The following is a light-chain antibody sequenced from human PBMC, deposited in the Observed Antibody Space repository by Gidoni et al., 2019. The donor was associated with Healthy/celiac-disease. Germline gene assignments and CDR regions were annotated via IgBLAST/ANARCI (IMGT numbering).Light chain of an antibody. CDR2: GAS. Sequence: VLTQSPGTLSLSPGERATLSCRASQSVSSSYLAWYQQKPGQAPRLLIYGASSRATGIPDRFSGSGSGTDFTLTISRLEPEDFAVYYCQQYGSSPQTFGQGTKVEIK. CDR1: QSVSSSY. J-gene: IGKJ1*01. V-gene: IGKV3-20*01. CDR3: QQYGSSPQT.